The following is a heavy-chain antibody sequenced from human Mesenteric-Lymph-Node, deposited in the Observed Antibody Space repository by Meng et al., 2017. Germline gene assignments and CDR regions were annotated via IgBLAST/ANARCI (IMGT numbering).Heavy chain of an antibody. J-gene: IGHJ6*02. CDR1: GFTFSSYA. V-gene: IGHV3-30*14. CDR2: ISYDGSNK. Sequence: GGSLRLSCAASGFTFSSYAMHWVRQAPGKGLEWVAVISYDGSNKYYADSVKGRFTISRDNAKNTVFLQMNSLRREDAAVYYCARDLPGVNVDDNGDPYYPGMNVWGQGTTVTVSS. CDR3: ARDLPGVNVDDNGDPYYPGMNV. D-gene: IGHD4-17*01.